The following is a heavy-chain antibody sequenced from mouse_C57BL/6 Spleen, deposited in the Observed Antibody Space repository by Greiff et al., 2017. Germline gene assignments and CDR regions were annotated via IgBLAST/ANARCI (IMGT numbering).Heavy chain of an antibody. CDR3: TTATIVTTNWFAY. D-gene: IGHD2-2*01. CDR1: GFTFSDAW. J-gene: IGHJ3*01. Sequence: EVNVVESGGGLVQPGGSMKLSCAASGFTFSDAWMDWVRPSPEKGLEWVAEIRNKANNHATYYAESVKGRFTISRDDSKSRFYLQMNSLRAEDTGSYYCTTATIVTTNWFAYWGQGTLVTVSA. CDR2: IRNKANNHAT. V-gene: IGHV6-6*01.